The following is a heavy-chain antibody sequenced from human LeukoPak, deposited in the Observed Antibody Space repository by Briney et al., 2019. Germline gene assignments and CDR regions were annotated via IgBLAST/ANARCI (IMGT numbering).Heavy chain of an antibody. V-gene: IGHV1-2*06. CDR2: INPNSGGA. D-gene: IGHD4-17*01. J-gene: IGHJ4*02. CDR1: GYSLTAYY. CDR3: ARVSYGDDATPFDY. Sequence: GASVKVSCKASGYSLTAYYMHWVRQAPGQGLEWMGRINPNSGGADYAQKFQGRVTMTRDTSISTAYMELSSLRSDDTAVYYCARVSYGDDATPFDYWGQGTLVTVSS.